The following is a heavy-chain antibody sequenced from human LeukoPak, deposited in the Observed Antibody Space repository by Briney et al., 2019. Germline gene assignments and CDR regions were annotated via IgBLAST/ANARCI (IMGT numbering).Heavy chain of an antibody. J-gene: IGHJ4*02. CDR2: MNPNSGNT. D-gene: IGHD3-10*01. V-gene: IGHV1-8*01. CDR3: ARGKWTMVRGVIITPFGY. CDR1: GYTFTSYD. Sequence: ASVKVSCKASGYTFTSYDINWVRQATGQGLEGMGWMNPNSGNTGYAQKFQGRVTMTRNTSISTAYMELSSLRSKDTAVYYCARGKWTMVRGVIITPFGYWGQGTLVTVSS.